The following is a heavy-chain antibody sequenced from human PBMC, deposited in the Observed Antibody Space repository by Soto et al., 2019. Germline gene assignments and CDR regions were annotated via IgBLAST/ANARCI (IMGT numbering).Heavy chain of an antibody. V-gene: IGHV4-34*01. CDR2: INHSGST. CDR1: GGSFSGYY. CDR3: ARGRSSGYYLRAFDI. J-gene: IGHJ3*02. D-gene: IGHD3-22*01. Sequence: SETLSLTCAVYGGSFSGYYWSWIRQHPGKGLEWIGEINHSGSTNYNPSLKSRVTISVDTSKNQFSLKLSSVTAADTAVYYCARGRSSGYYLRAFDIWGQGTMVTVSS.